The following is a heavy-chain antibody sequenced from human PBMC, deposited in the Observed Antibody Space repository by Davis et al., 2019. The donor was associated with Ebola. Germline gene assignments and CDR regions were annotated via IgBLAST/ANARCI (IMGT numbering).Heavy chain of an antibody. V-gene: IGHV1-18*04. D-gene: IGHD3-3*01. Sequence: ASVKVSCKASGYTFTGYYMHWVRQAPGQGLEWMGWINPNSGNTNYAQKLQGRVTMTTDTSTSTAYMELRSLRSDDTAVYYCARVKYDFWSGYDYWGQGTLVTVSS. CDR1: GYTFTGYY. CDR2: INPNSGNT. J-gene: IGHJ4*02. CDR3: ARVKYDFWSGYDY.